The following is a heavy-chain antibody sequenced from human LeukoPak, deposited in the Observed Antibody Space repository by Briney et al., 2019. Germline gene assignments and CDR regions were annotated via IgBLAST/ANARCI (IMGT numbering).Heavy chain of an antibody. CDR1: GGTFSSYA. D-gene: IGHD3-22*01. CDR2: IIPIFDTA. CDR3: ARCPYDSRGQDYYYYYMDV. J-gene: IGHJ6*03. Sequence: SVKVSCKASGGTFSSYAISWVRQAPGQGLEWMGGIIPIFDTASYAQKFQGRVTISADESTSTAYMELSSLRSEDTAVYYCARCPYDSRGQDYYYYYMDVWGKGTTVTVSS. V-gene: IGHV1-69*01.